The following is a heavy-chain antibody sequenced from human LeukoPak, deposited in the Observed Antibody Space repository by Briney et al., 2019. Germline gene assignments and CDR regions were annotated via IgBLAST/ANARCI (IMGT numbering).Heavy chain of an antibody. Sequence: PSETLSLTCTVSGGSISSYYWSWIRQPAGKGLEWIGRIYTSGSTNYNPSLKSRVTMSVDTSKNQFSLKLSSVTAADTAVYYCARDLGIVVVPAAQTESWFDPWGQGTLVTVSS. J-gene: IGHJ5*02. CDR2: IYTSGST. CDR3: ARDLGIVVVPAAQTESWFDP. CDR1: GGSISSYY. V-gene: IGHV4-4*07. D-gene: IGHD2-2*03.